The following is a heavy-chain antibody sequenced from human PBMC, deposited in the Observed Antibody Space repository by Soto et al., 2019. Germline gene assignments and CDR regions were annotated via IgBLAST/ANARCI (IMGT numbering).Heavy chain of an antibody. CDR2: INHSGST. CDR3: ASGSSGWYVFDY. V-gene: IGHV4-34*01. D-gene: IGHD6-19*01. J-gene: IGHJ4*02. Sequence: QVQLQQWGAGLLKTSETLALTCAVYGGSFSGYYWSWIRQPQGKGLEWIGEINHSGSTNYNPSLESRVTISVDTSKNQFSLKLSSVTAADTAVYYCASGSSGWYVFDYWGQGTLVTVSS. CDR1: GGSFSGYY.